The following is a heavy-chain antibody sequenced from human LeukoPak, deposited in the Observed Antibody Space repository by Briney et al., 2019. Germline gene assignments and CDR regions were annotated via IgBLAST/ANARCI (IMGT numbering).Heavy chain of an antibody. D-gene: IGHD6-13*01. CDR1: GYTFTSYD. Sequence: GASVKVSCKASGYTFTSYDINWVRQATGQGLEWMGWMNPNSGNTGYAQKFQGRVTITRNTSISTAYMELSSLRSEDTAVYYCAWRKSGYSSSHDAFDIWGQGTMVTVSS. J-gene: IGHJ3*02. V-gene: IGHV1-8*03. CDR2: MNPNSGNT. CDR3: AWRKSGYSSSHDAFDI.